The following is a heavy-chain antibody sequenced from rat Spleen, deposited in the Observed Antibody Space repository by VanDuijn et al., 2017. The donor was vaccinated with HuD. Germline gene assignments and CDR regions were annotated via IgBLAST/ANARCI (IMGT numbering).Heavy chain of an antibody. CDR2: ITYSGGI. CDR1: DYSITTNY. D-gene: IGHD1-9*01. Sequence: EVQLQESGPGLVKPSQSLSLTCSVTDYSITTNYWGWIRKFPGNEMEWMGFITYSGGISYNPSLKSRISITRDTSKNQFFLQVNSVTTEDTATYYCARHGYNSYFDYWGQGVMVTVSS. V-gene: IGHV3-1*01. CDR3: ARHGYNSYFDY. J-gene: IGHJ2*01.